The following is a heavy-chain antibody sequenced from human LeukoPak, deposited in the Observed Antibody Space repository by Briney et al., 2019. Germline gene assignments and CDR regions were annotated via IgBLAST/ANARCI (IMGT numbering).Heavy chain of an antibody. CDR3: ARVSQQTPFYVYYYYYYMDV. CDR2: MYYSGST. J-gene: IGHJ6*03. CDR1: GGSISSSSYY. V-gene: IGHV4-39*07. Sequence: PSETLSLTCTVSGGSISSSSYYWGWIRQPPGKGLEWIGSMYYSGSTYYNPSLKSRVTISVDTSKNQFSLKLSSVTAADTAVYYCARVSQQTPFYVYYYYYYMDVWGKGTTVTVSS. D-gene: IGHD5/OR15-5a*01.